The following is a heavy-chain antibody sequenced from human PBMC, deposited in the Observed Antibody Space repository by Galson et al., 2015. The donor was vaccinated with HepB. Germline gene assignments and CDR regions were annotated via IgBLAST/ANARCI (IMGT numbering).Heavy chain of an antibody. Sequence: SLRLSCAASGFTFSTSAMHWVRQAPGKGLEWVAVISYDGGHKSCTDSVKGRFTISRDNSRNTVYLQINSLRSEDTAVYYCARDSVASTTYSFYGPDVWGQGTTVSVSS. CDR1: GFTFSTSA. J-gene: IGHJ6*02. V-gene: IGHV3-30-3*01. D-gene: IGHD2-15*01. CDR3: ARDSVASTTYSFYGPDV. CDR2: ISYDGGHK.